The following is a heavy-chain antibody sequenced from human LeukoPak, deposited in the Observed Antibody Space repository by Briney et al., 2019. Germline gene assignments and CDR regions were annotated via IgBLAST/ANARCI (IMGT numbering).Heavy chain of an antibody. CDR1: GFTFSSYA. CDR3: AKDARWLPYYYYYYMDV. D-gene: IGHD5-24*01. CDR2: ISYDGSNK. Sequence: GGSLRLSCAASGFTFSSYAMHWVRQAPGKGLEWVAVISYDGSNKYYADSVKGRFTISRDNSKNTLYLQMNSLRAEDTAVYYCAKDARWLPYYYYYYMDVWGKGTTVAISS. V-gene: IGHV3-30*04. J-gene: IGHJ6*03.